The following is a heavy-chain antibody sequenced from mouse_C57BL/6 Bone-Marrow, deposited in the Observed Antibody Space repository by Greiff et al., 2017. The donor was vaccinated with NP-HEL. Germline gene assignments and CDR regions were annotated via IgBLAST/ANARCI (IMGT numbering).Heavy chain of an antibody. V-gene: IGHV14-4*01. CDR2: IDPENGDT. Sequence: VQLQQSGAELVRPGASVKLSCTASGFNIKDDYMHWVKQRPEQGLEWIGWIDPENGDTEYASKFQGKATITADTSSNTAYLQLSSLTSEDTAVYYCTRGTTVVEEDYFDYWGQGTTLTVSS. D-gene: IGHD1-1*01. CDR3: TRGTTVVEEDYFDY. CDR1: GFNIKDDY. J-gene: IGHJ2*01.